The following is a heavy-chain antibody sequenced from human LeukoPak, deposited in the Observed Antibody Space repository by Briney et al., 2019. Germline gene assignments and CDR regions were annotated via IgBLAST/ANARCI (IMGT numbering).Heavy chain of an antibody. CDR1: GFTFSSYS. D-gene: IGHD3-22*01. CDR3: ARFYYDSSGYSVGFDY. Sequence: GGSLRLSCAASGFTFSSYSMNWVRQAPGKGLEWVSSISSSSSYIYYADSVKGRFTISRDNAKNSLYLQMNSLRAEDTAVYYCARFYYDSSGYSVGFDYWGQGTLVTVSS. J-gene: IGHJ4*02. V-gene: IGHV3-21*01. CDR2: ISSSSSYI.